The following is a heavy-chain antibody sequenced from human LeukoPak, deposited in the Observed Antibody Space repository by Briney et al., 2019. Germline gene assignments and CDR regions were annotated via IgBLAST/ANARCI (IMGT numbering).Heavy chain of an antibody. J-gene: IGHJ4*02. CDR3: ARDKAPPYYYDSSGLDY. CDR1: GGSISSSNYY. Sequence: PSQTLSHTCTVSGGSISSSNYYWAWIRQPPGKGLEWIGNIHYSGSTYYNASLNSRITMSIDTSKNRFSLKLSSVTAADTAVYYCARDKAPPYYYDSSGLDYWGQGTLVTVSS. CDR2: IHYSGST. V-gene: IGHV4-39*07. D-gene: IGHD3-22*01.